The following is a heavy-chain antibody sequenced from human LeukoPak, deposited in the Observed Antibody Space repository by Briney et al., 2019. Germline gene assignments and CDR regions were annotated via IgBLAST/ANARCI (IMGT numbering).Heavy chain of an antibody. Sequence: ASVKVSCKASGYTFTGYYMHWVRQAPGQGLEWMGWINPNSGGTNYAQKFQGRVTMTRDTSISTAYMELSRLRSDDTAVYYCARFPAGTAMDPGSDYWGQGTLVTVSS. CDR2: INPNSGGT. V-gene: IGHV1-2*02. D-gene: IGHD5-18*01. J-gene: IGHJ4*02. CDR3: ARFPAGTAMDPGSDY. CDR1: GYTFTGYY.